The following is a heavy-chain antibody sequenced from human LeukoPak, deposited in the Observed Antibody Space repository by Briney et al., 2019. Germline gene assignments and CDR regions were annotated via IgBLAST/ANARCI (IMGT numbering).Heavy chain of an antibody. D-gene: IGHD6-19*01. CDR2: IIPIFGTA. V-gene: IGHV1-69*01. J-gene: IGHJ4*02. CDR1: GGTFSSYA. CDR3: ARDAWYSSGWSYYFDY. Sequence: ASVKVSCKASGGTFSSYAISWVRQAPGQGLEWMGGIIPIFGTANYAQKFQGRVTITADESTSTAYMELSSLRAEDTAVYYCARDAWYSSGWSYYFDYWGQGTLVTVSS.